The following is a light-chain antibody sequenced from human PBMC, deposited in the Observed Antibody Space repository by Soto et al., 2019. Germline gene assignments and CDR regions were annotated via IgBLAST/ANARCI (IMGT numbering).Light chain of an antibody. J-gene: IGKJ1*01. Sequence: EIVLTQSPGTLSLSPGERATLSCRASQSVGNDYLAWYQQRPGQPPRLLIDDASRRVAGIPDRFSGSGSGTDFTLTISRLEPEDFAVYYCQQCATSPLTFGQGTRVDIK. V-gene: IGKV3-20*01. CDR1: QSVGNDY. CDR3: QQCATSPLT. CDR2: DAS.